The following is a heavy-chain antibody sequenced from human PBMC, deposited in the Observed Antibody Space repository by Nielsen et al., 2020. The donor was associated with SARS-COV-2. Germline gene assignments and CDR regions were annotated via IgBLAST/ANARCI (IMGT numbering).Heavy chain of an antibody. D-gene: IGHD6-19*01. J-gene: IGHJ6*02. V-gene: IGHV3-64*04. CDR3: GGGSGWYGGAGYYYGMDV. CDR1: GFTFSSYA. CDR2: ISSNGGST. Sequence: GESLKISCSASGFTFSSYAMHWVRQAPGKGLEYVSAISSNGGSTYYADSVKGRFTISRDNSKNTLYLQMNSLRAEDTAVYYCGGGSGWYGGAGYYYGMDVWGQGTTVTVSS.